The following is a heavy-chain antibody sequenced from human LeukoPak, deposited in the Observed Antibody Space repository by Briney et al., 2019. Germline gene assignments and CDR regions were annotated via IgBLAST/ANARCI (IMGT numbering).Heavy chain of an antibody. J-gene: IGHJ3*02. CDR3: ARVRIWFGELLLEKKDDAFDI. D-gene: IGHD3-10*01. CDR1: GYTFTSYG. CDR2: ISAYNGNT. V-gene: IGHV1-18*01. Sequence: ASVKVSCKASGYTFTSYGISWVRQAPGQGLEWMGWISAYNGNTNYAQKLQGRVTMTTDTSTSTAYMELRSLRSDDTAVYYCARVRIWFGELLLEKKDDAFDIWGQGTMVTVSS.